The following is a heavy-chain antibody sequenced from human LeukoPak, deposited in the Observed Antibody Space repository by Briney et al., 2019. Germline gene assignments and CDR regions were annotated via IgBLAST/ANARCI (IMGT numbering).Heavy chain of an antibody. J-gene: IGHJ3*02. CDR3: ARPGSIAARPETVVAFDI. CDR2: INHSGST. V-gene: IGHV4-34*01. CDR1: GGSFSGYY. D-gene: IGHD6-6*01. Sequence: SETLSLTCAVYGGSFSGYYWSWIRRPPGKGLEWIGEINHSGSTNYSPSLKSRVTISVDTSKNQFSLKLSSVTAADTAVYYCARPGSIAARPETVVAFDIWGQGIMVTVSS.